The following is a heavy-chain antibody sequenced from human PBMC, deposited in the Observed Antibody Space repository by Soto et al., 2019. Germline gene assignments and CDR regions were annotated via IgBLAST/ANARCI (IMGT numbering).Heavy chain of an antibody. V-gene: IGHV3-49*03. D-gene: IGHD6-13*01. CDR1: GFTFIDYA. J-gene: IGHJ6*02. Sequence: GSLRLSCTTSGFTFIDYAIIFSRHSPFKWLEWVVVIRSKAYGGTTDYAASVKGRFTISRDDSKSIAYLQMNSLKSEDTGVYYCTKYTYTSRYAYYGMDVWGHGTTVTVSS. CDR3: TKYTYTSRYAYYGMDV. CDR2: IRSKAYGGTT.